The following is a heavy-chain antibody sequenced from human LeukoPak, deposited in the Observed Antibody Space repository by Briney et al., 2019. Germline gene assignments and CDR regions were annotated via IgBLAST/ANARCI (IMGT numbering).Heavy chain of an antibody. CDR2: IYSGGST. CDR3: ARGTTVNGYYGMDV. Sequence: GGSLRLSCAVSGFTFSSYYMSWVRQAPGKGLEWVSVIYSGGSTHYADSVKGRFTISRHNSKNTLYLQMNSLRAEDTAVYYCARGTTVNGYYGMDVWGQGTTVTVSS. J-gene: IGHJ6*02. V-gene: IGHV3-53*04. CDR1: GFTFSSYY. D-gene: IGHD4-17*01.